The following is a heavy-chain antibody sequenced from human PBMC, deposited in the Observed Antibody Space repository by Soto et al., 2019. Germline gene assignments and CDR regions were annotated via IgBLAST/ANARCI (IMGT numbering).Heavy chain of an antibody. Sequence: SETLSLTCTVSGGSISSSSYYWGWIRQPPGKGLEWIGSIYYSGSTYYNPSLKSRVTISVDTSKNQFSLKLSSVTAADTAVYYCARHMGSSWNFDYWGQGTLVTVSS. J-gene: IGHJ4*02. D-gene: IGHD6-13*01. V-gene: IGHV4-39*01. CDR1: GGSISSSSYY. CDR2: IYYSGST. CDR3: ARHMGSSWNFDY.